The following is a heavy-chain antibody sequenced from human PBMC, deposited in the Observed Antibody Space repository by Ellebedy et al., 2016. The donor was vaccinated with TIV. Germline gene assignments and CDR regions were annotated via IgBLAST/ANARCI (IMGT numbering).Heavy chain of an antibody. D-gene: IGHD2-2*02. CDR3: ARLDGICTSTSCYMRDHWFDP. CDR1: RYSFTDYW. CDR2: IYPGNSDT. J-gene: IGHJ5*02. Sequence: GESLKISXQGFRYSFTDYWIAWVRQKPGKGLECMGIIYPGNSDTRYSPSFQGQVTVSADKSITTAYLQWSSLKASDTAMYYCARLDGICTSTSCYMRDHWFDPWGQGTLVTVSS. V-gene: IGHV5-51*01.